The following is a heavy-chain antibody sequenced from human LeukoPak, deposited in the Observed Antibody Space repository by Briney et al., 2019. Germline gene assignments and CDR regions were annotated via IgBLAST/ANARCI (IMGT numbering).Heavy chain of an antibody. J-gene: IGHJ3*02. D-gene: IGHD5-12*01. CDR1: GYTFTSYY. CDR3: ARVATIPFGVYDAFDI. V-gene: IGHV1-46*01. Sequence: ASVKDSCKASGYTFTSYYMHWVRQAPGQGLEWMGIINPSGGSTSYAQKFQGRVTMTRDTSTSTVYMELSSLRSEDTAVYYCARVATIPFGVYDAFDIWGQGTMVTVSS. CDR2: INPSGGST.